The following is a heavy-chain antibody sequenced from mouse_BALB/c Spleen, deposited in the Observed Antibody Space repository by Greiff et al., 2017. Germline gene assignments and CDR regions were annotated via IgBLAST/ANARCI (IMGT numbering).Heavy chain of an antibody. Sequence: EVQVVESGGGLVKPGGSLKLSCAASGFTFSSYAMSWVRQSPEKRLEWVAEISSGGSYTYYPDTVTGRFTISRDNAKNTLYLEMSSLRSEDTAMYYCARGASKDYWGQGTTLTVSS. V-gene: IGHV5-9-4*01. J-gene: IGHJ2*01. D-gene: IGHD3-1*01. CDR2: ISSGGSYT. CDR1: GFTFSSYA. CDR3: ARGASKDY.